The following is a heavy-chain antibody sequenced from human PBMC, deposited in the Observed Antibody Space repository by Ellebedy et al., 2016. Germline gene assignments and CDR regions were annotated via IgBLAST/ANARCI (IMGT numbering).Heavy chain of an antibody. D-gene: IGHD6-19*01. CDR2: IKEDGSEK. J-gene: IGHJ4*02. V-gene: IGHV3-7*01. CDR3: ARDGWGYLLDY. CDR1: GFTFSSYW. Sequence: GGSLRLSXAASGFTFSSYWMSWVRQAPGKGLEWVANIKEDGSEKYYVDSVKGRFTISRDNARNSLSLQMNSLRAEDTAVYYCARDGWGYLLDYWGQGTLVTVSS.